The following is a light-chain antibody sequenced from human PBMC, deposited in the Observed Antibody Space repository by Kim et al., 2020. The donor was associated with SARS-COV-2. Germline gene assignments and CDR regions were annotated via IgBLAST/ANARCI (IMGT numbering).Light chain of an antibody. J-gene: IGKJ2*01. CDR2: SVA. Sequence: SHVETAALSCRASPHVFRHCLAWYQQKPGHAPRLLIYSVANRATGIPDRFSGSGSGTDFTLTISRLEPEDFAVYYCQQYGIAPPYTFGQGTKLEI. V-gene: IGKV3-20*01. CDR1: PHVFRHC. CDR3: QQYGIAPPYT.